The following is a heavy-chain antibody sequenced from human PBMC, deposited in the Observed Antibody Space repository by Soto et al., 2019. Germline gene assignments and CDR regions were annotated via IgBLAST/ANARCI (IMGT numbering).Heavy chain of an antibody. CDR1: GDYMTYSC. CDR3: ARTVLGPDILADQFVDYYYYMDV. CDR2: IYYSGST. J-gene: IGHJ6*03. V-gene: IGHV4-59*08. Sequence: SETLSLTCTVSGDYMTYSCWRWIRLHPGKGLEWVGYIYYSGSTSYNPSLRRRVIMSVDTSKRQFSLQLKSVTAADTAIYYCARTVLGPDILADQFVDYYYYMDVWGQGTTGAVPS. D-gene: IGHD3-9*01.